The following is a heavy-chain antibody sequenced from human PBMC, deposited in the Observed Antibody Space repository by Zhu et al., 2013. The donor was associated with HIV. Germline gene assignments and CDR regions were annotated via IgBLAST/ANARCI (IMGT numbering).Heavy chain of an antibody. CDR2: IYYSGST. D-gene: IGHD3-22*01. Sequence: VQLQESGPGLVKPSETLSLTCTVSGGSVSSGSYYWSWIRQPPGKGLEWIGYIYYSGSTNYNPSLKSRVTISVDTSKNQFSLKLSSVTAADTAVYYCARDRVYYYDSSGYYQYYYYGMDVWGQGTTVTVSS. CDR1: GGSVSSGSYY. J-gene: IGHJ6*02. V-gene: IGHV4-61*01. CDR3: ARDRVYYYDSSGYYQYYYYGMDV.